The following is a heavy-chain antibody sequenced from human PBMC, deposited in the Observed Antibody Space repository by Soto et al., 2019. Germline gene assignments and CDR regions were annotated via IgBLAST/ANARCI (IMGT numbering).Heavy chain of an antibody. D-gene: IGHD7-27*01. V-gene: IGHV1-69*01. CDR2: IVPIFGTF. CDR3: ATDLNWALDY. J-gene: IGHJ4*02. CDR1: GGTFGRNT. Sequence: QVHLVQSAAEVKKPGSSVRVSCTVSGGTFGRNTIVWVRQAPEQGLECMGHIVPIFGTFKYAQKFQGRVTFTADESTTTAYMDLSRLTSEDTAVYFCATDLNWALDYWGQGTLVTVSS.